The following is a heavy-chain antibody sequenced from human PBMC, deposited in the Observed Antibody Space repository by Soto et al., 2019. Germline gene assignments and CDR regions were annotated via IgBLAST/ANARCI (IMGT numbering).Heavy chain of an antibody. CDR2: INPNSGGT. CDR3: ARAGDIVVVPAAMPFDY. J-gene: IGHJ4*02. V-gene: IGHV1-2*04. D-gene: IGHD2-2*01. Sequence: GASVKVSCKASGYTFTGYYMHWVRQAPGQGLEWMGWINPNSGGTNYAQKFQGWVTMTRDTSISTAYMELSRLISDDTAVYYCARAGDIVVVPAAMPFDYWGQGTLVTVSS. CDR1: GYTFTGYY.